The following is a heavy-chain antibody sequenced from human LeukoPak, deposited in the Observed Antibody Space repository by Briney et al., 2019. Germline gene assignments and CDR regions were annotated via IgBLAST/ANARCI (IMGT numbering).Heavy chain of an antibody. D-gene: IGHD5-24*01. CDR2: ISGSGGST. V-gene: IGHV3-23*01. Sequence: GGSLRLSCAASGLTFSSYSMNWVRQAPGKGLEWVSAISGSGGSTYYADSAKGRFTISRDNSKNTLYLQMNSLRAEDTAVYYCAKDRRGGGYNWLDYFDYWGQGTLVTASS. CDR1: GLTFSSYS. CDR3: AKDRRGGGYNWLDYFDY. J-gene: IGHJ4*02.